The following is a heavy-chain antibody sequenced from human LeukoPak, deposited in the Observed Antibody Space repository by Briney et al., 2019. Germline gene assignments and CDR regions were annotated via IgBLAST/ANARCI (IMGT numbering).Heavy chain of an antibody. J-gene: IGHJ4*02. Sequence: GGSLRLSCAASGFSFSSYSMNWVRQAPGKGLEWVSSITVKGRFTISRDNAKNSLYLQMNSLRAEDTAVYYCAREVENTSGWYSHFDYWGQGTLVTVSS. D-gene: IGHD6-19*01. CDR2: IT. V-gene: IGHV3-21*01. CDR1: GFSFSSYS. CDR3: AREVENTSGWYSHFDY.